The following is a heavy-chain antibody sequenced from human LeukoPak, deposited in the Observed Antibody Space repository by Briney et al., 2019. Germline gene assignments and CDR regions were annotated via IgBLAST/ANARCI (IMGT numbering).Heavy chain of an antibody. CDR1: GGSFTNYA. CDR2: IVPMFTTS. CDR3: ARVKESAPVAAAIPYFFDR. V-gene: IGHV1-69*13. Sequence: SVKVSCKASGGSFTNYAVSWLRQAPGHGLEWMGAIVPMFTTSDYAQKFRDRVTMTADESTSTVYMDLRRLTYEDTAIYYCARVKESAPVAAAIPYFFDRWGQGTLVTVSS. J-gene: IGHJ4*02. D-gene: IGHD2-2*01.